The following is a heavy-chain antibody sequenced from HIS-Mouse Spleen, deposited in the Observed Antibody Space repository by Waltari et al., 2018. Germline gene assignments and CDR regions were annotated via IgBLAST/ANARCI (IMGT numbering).Heavy chain of an antibody. V-gene: IGHV3-21*01. J-gene: IGHJ3*02. CDR3: ARRLLTGDAFDI. Sequence: EVQLVQSGGGLVKPGGSLRLSCAASGFTFSSYSMNWVRQAPGKGLEWVSTISSSSRYIYYADSVKGRFTISRDNAKNSLYLQMNSLRAEDTAVYYCARRLLTGDAFDIWGQGTMVTVSS. CDR1: GFTFSSYS. CDR2: ISSSSRYI. D-gene: IGHD7-27*01.